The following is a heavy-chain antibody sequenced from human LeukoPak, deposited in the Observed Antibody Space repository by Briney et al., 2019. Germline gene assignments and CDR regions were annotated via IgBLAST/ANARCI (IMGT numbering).Heavy chain of an antibody. Sequence: PSETLSLTCTVSGGSISSGSYYWSWIRQPAGKGLEWIGRIYTSGSTNYNPSLKSRVTISVDTSKNQFSLKLSSVTAADTAVYYCARVQRQYCSGGSCYSDQYYYYYGMGVWGQGTTVTVSS. CDR1: GGSISSGSYY. CDR2: IYTSGST. CDR3: ARVQRQYCSGGSCYSDQYYYYYGMGV. V-gene: IGHV4-61*02. D-gene: IGHD2-15*01. J-gene: IGHJ6*02.